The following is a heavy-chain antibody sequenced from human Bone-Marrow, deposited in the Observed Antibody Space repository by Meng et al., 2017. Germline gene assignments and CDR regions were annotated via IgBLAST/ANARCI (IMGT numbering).Heavy chain of an antibody. D-gene: IGHD6-19*01. J-gene: IGHJ6*02. CDR3: ARYPSGPVPSSGWHHYYYYGMDV. CDR1: GYTFTSYA. Sequence: ASVKVSCKASGYTFTSYAMNWVRQAPGQGLEWMGWINTNTGNPTYAQGFKGRFVFSLDTSVSTAYLQISSLKAEDTAVYYCARYPSGPVPSSGWHHYYYYGMDVWGQGTMVTVSS. CDR2: INTNTGNP. V-gene: IGHV7-4-1*02.